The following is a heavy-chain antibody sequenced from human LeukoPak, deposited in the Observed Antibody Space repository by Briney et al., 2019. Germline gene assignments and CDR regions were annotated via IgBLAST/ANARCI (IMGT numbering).Heavy chain of an antibody. CDR3: ARDLWLVVVPAQDDAFHI. V-gene: IGHV1-18*01. J-gene: IGHJ3*02. D-gene: IGHD2-2*01. CDR2: ISAYNGNT. CDR1: GYTFTIYG. Sequence: ASVKVSCRASGYTFTIYGISWVRQAPGQGLEWMGWISAYNGNTNYAQKLQGRVTMTTDTSTSTAYMELRSLRSDDTAVYYCARDLWLVVVPAQDDAFHIWGQGTMVTVSS.